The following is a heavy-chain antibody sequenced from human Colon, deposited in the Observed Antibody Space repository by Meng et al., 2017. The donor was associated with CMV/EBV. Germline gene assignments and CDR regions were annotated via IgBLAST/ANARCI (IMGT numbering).Heavy chain of an antibody. CDR2: IGTVGNT. Sequence: GGSLRLSCTVSGFTFSTSDFHWVRQPTGKGLEWVSSIGTVGNTYSIGSVKGRFIISREDAQNSVYLQMNGLRDGDTGLYYCARARSPTHFDYWGQGALVTVSS. V-gene: IGHV3-13*01. CDR1: GFTFSTSD. CDR3: ARARSPTHFDY. J-gene: IGHJ4*02.